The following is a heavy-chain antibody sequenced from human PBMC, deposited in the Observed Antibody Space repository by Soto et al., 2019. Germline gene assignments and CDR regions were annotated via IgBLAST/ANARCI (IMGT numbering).Heavy chain of an antibody. Sequence: GGSLRLSCAASGFTFSSYGMHWVRQAPGKGLEWVAVISYDGSNKYYADSVKGRFTISRDNSKNKLYLQMNSLRAEDTAVYYCAKDLVTTFGVVNAFVSGMDVWGQGTTVTVSS. CDR2: ISYDGSNK. D-gene: IGHD3-3*01. CDR1: GFTFSSYG. J-gene: IGHJ6*02. CDR3: AKDLVTTFGVVNAFVSGMDV. V-gene: IGHV3-30*18.